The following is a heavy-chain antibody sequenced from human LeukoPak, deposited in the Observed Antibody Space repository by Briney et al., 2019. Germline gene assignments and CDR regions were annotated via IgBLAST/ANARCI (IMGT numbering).Heavy chain of an antibody. CDR1: GGTFSSYA. CDR2: IIPIFGTA. CDR3: AESTVVTRYYYYGMDV. V-gene: IGHV1-69*01. D-gene: IGHD4-23*01. J-gene: IGHJ6*02. Sequence: GASVKVSCKASGGTFSSYAISWVRQAPGQGLEWMGGIIPIFGTANYAQKFQGRVTITADESTSTAYMELSSLRSEDTAVYYCAESTVVTRYYYYGMDVRGQGTTVTVSS.